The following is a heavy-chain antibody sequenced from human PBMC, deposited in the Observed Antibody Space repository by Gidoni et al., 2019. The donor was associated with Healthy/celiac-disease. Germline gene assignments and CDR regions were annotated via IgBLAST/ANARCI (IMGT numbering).Heavy chain of an antibody. CDR2: IIPILGIA. CDR1: GGTFSSYT. V-gene: IGHV1-69*08. Sequence: QVQLVQSGAEVKKPGSSVKVSCKASGGTFSSYTISWVRQAPGQGLEWMGRIIPILGIANYAQKFQGRVTITADKSTSTAYMELSSLRSEDTAVYYCARDWDGVQPEYYYYGMDVWGQGTTVTVSS. CDR3: ARDWDGVQPEYYYYGMDV. J-gene: IGHJ6*02. D-gene: IGHD6-13*01.